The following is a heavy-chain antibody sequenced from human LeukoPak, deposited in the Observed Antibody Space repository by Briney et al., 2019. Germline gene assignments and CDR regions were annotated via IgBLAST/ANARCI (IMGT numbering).Heavy chain of an antibody. V-gene: IGHV3-23*01. CDR1: GFTFSSYA. J-gene: IGHJ6*02. Sequence: GGSLRLSCAASGFTFSSYAMSWVRQAPGKGLEWVSAISGSGGSTYYADSVKGRFTISRDNSKNTLYLQMNSLRAEDTAVYYCAKAIVRGVITDHYYYGMDGWGQGTTVTVSS. D-gene: IGHD3-10*02. CDR2: ISGSGGST. CDR3: AKAIVRGVITDHYYYGMDG.